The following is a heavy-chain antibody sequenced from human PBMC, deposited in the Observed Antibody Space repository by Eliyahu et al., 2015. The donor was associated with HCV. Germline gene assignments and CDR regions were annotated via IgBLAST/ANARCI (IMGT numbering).Heavy chain of an antibody. V-gene: IGHV4-59*01. J-gene: IGHJ5*02. D-gene: IGHD6-19*01. Sequence: QVQLQESGPGLVKPSETLSLTCTVSGGXIXTYYWSWIRQTPGKGLEWIGYIHYSGSTNYNPSLKSRVTISVDTSNNQFSLNLTSVTAADTAVYYCASGGGGIAVAGTGGWFDPWGQGTLVTVSS. CDR3: ASGGGGIAVAGTGGWFDP. CDR1: GGXIXTYY. CDR2: IHYSGST.